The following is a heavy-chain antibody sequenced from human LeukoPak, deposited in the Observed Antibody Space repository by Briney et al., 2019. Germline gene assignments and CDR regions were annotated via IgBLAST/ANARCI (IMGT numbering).Heavy chain of an antibody. Sequence: PSETLSLTCAVCGGSFSGYYWSWIRQPPGKGLEWIGEINHSGSTNYNPSLKSRVTISVDTSKNQFSLKLSSVTAADTAVYYCARGYRYKNDYWGQGTLVTVSS. CDR3: ARGYRYKNDY. D-gene: IGHD3-16*02. CDR1: GGSFSGYY. CDR2: INHSGST. J-gene: IGHJ4*02. V-gene: IGHV4-34*01.